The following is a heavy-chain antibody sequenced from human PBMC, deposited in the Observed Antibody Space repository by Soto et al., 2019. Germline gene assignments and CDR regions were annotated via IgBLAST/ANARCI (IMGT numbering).Heavy chain of an antibody. CDR1: GFTVSSND. CDR3: ARRPLNSNGAY. D-gene: IGHD3-22*01. Sequence: EVQLVESGGDLIQPGGSLRLSCAASGFTVSSNDMSWVRQAPGKGLELVSLIYSSGSTHYADSVKGRFTISRDNSKNTVHLQMNTLRAEDTAVYYCARRPLNSNGAYWGQGTLVTVSS. V-gene: IGHV3-53*01. J-gene: IGHJ4*02. CDR2: IYSSGST.